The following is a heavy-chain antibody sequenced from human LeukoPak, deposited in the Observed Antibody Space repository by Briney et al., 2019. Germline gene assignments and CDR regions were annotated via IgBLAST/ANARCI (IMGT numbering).Heavy chain of an antibody. CDR2: ISSSSSYI. D-gene: IGHD2-2*01. V-gene: IGHV3-21*01. J-gene: IGHJ6*03. CDR3: ARVRSGYDSYYYYYYMDV. CDR1: GFTFSSYS. Sequence: SGGSLRLSCAASGFTFSSYSMNWVRQAPGKGLEWVSSISSSSSYIYCADSVKGRFTISRDNAKNSLYLQMNSLRAEDTAVYYCARVRSGYDSYYYYYYMDVWGKGTTVTVSS.